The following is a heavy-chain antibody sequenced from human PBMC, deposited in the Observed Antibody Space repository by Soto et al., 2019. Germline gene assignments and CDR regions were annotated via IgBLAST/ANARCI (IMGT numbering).Heavy chain of an antibody. CDR3: ARGIFGVVYNFDY. V-gene: IGHV1-2*02. J-gene: IGHJ4*02. D-gene: IGHD3-3*01. CDR1: GYTFTGYY. CDR2: INPNSGGT. Sequence: GASVKVSCKASGYTFTGYYMHWVRQAPGQGLEWMGRINPNSGGTNYAQKFQGRVTMTRDTSISTAYMELSSLRPEDTAVYYCARGIFGVVYNFDYWGQGALVTVSS.